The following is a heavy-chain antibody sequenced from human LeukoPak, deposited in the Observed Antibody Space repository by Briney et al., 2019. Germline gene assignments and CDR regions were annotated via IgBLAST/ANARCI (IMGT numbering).Heavy chain of an antibody. J-gene: IGHJ4*02. D-gene: IGHD6-19*01. Sequence: GGSLRLSCAPSGVTFSTAWIASGCQAPGKGLEWVANINEDGSEKYYVDSVKGRFTISRDDAKNSLSLQMNSLRAEDTVVYCCARQSDSSSGWYFDYWGQGTLVTVSS. CDR1: GVTFSTAW. V-gene: IGHV3-7*01. CDR2: INEDGSEK. CDR3: ARQSDSSSGWYFDY.